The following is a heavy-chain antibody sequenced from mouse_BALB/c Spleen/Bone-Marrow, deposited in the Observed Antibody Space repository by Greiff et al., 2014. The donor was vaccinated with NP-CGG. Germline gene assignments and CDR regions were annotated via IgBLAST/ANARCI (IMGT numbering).Heavy chain of an antibody. D-gene: IGHD2-14*01. CDR2: INPYNDGS. J-gene: IGHJ4*01. Sequence: VQLQQSGPELVKPGASVKMSCKASGYSFTSYVMHWVKQRHGQGLEWIGYINPYNDGSKYNEKFKGKATLNLDKSSSTAYMEFSSLTSEDSAVYYCARSDYRSGMDYWGQGTLVTVSS. CDR3: ARSDYRSGMDY. V-gene: IGHV1-14*01. CDR1: GYSFTSYV.